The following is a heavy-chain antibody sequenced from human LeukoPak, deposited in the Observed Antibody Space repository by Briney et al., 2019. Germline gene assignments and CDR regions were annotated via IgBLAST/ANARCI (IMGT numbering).Heavy chain of an antibody. D-gene: IGHD5-12*01. CDR1: GGTFSSYA. Sequence: ASVKVSCKASGGTFSSYAISWVRQAPGQGLEWMGGIIPIFGTANYAQKFQGRVTITADESTSTAYMELSGLRSEDTAVYYCAREPPRGYSGYDFGGLDYWGQGTLVTVSS. CDR2: IIPIFGTA. V-gene: IGHV1-69*13. J-gene: IGHJ4*02. CDR3: AREPPRGYSGYDFGGLDY.